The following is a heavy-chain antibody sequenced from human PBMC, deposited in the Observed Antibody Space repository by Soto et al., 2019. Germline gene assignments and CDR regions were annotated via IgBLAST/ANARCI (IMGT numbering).Heavy chain of an antibody. CDR2: INHSGST. J-gene: IGHJ6*03. V-gene: IGHV4-34*01. CDR3: ARGPASLEWLGYYYYYLDV. CDR1: GGSFSGYY. D-gene: IGHD3-3*01. Sequence: SETLSLTCAVYGGSFSGYYWSWIRQPPGKGLEWIGEINHSGSTNYNPSLKSRVTISVDTSKNQFSLKLSSVTAADTAVYYCARGPASLEWLGYYYYYLDVWSKRSTV.